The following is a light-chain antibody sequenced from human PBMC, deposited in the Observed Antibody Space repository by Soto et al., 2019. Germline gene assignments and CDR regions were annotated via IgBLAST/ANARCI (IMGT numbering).Light chain of an antibody. Sequence: EIVLTQSRGILSLSPGERATLSCRASQSVSSTYLAWYQQKPGQAPRLLIYGASSRATGIPDRFSGSGSGTDFTLTISRLEPEDFAVYYCQQYGSSRVYTFGQGTKQEIK. J-gene: IGKJ2*01. CDR3: QQYGSSRVYT. V-gene: IGKV3-20*01. CDR2: GAS. CDR1: QSVSSTY.